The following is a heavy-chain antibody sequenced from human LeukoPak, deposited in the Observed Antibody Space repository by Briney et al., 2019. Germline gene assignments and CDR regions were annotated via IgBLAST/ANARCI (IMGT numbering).Heavy chain of an antibody. Sequence: KPGGSLRLSCAASVFTFSSYNMDWVRQAPGKALEWVSFIDSSSRYIYQADSVKGRFTISRDNAKSSVFLQMNSLRAEDTAVYYCARVGGHCTSTSCPPPDYWGQGTLVTVSS. J-gene: IGHJ4*02. D-gene: IGHD2-2*01. V-gene: IGHV3-21*01. CDR2: IDSSSRYI. CDR1: VFTFSSYN. CDR3: ARVGGHCTSTSCPPPDY.